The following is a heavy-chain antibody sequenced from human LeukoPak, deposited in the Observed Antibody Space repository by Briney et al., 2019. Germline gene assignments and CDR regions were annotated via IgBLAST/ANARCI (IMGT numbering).Heavy chain of an antibody. CDR3: ARDFYASGFYFWFDP. D-gene: IGHD2/OR15-2a*01. CDR2: IYSSGNT. CDR1: GGSISSYH. J-gene: IGHJ5*02. Sequence: SETLSLTCTVAGGSISSYHWSWIRQHAGKGLEWIGRIYSSGNTNYSPSLRSRVTMSVDTSKNYFSLRLSSVTAADTAVYYCARDFYASGFYFWFDPWGQGILVTVSS. V-gene: IGHV4-4*07.